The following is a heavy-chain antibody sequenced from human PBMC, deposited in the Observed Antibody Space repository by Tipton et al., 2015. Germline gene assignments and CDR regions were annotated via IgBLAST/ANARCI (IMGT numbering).Heavy chain of an antibody. D-gene: IGHD4-23*01. CDR3: ARARGRHGGLFDS. Sequence: TLSLTCTVSDGSISSYYWSWIRQPPGKGLEWIGYIYYSGGTNYNPSLKSRVTISLNTSKNQFSLKMSSVTAADTAVYYCARARGRHGGLFDSWGQGILVTVSS. CDR1: DGSISSYY. J-gene: IGHJ4*02. CDR2: IYYSGGT. V-gene: IGHV4-59*01.